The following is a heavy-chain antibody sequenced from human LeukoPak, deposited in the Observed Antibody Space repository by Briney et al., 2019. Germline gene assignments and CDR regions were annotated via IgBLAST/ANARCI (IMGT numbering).Heavy chain of an antibody. D-gene: IGHD6-19*01. Sequence: PSQTLSLTCAVSGGSISSGGYSWSWIRQPPGKGLEWIGYIYHSRSTYYNPSLKSRVTISVDRSKNQFSLKLSSVTAADTAVYYCARAGGGIAVDYWGQGTLVTVSS. CDR1: GGSISSGGYS. CDR3: ARAGGGIAVDY. V-gene: IGHV4-30-2*01. CDR2: IYHSRST. J-gene: IGHJ4*02.